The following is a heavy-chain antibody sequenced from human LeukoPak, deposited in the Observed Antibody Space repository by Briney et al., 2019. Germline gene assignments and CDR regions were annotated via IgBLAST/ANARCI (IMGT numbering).Heavy chain of an antibody. V-gene: IGHV3-7*01. CDR2: IKQDGSEK. J-gene: IGHJ4*02. CDR1: GFTFSSYW. Sequence: PGGSLRLSCAASGFTFSSYWMSWVRQAPGKGLEWVANIKQDGSEKYYVDSVKGRFTISRDNAKNSLYLQMNSLRAEDTAVYYCARDRGDCSSTSCLLWNYWGQGTLVTVSS. D-gene: IGHD2-2*01. CDR3: ARDRGDCSSTSCLLWNY.